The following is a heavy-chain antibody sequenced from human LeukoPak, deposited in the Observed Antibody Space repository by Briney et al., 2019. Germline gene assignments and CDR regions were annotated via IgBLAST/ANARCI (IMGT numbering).Heavy chain of an antibody. CDR1: GGTFGSYA. J-gene: IGHJ4*02. CDR2: IIPILGVA. D-gene: IGHD3-22*01. Sequence: SVKVSCKASGGTFGSYAISWVRQAPGQGLEWMGRIIPILGVANYAQKFQGRVTITADKSTSTAYMELSSLRSEGTAVYYCAIGEGYYDSSGYYYALFDYWGQGTRVTVSS. V-gene: IGHV1-69*04. CDR3: AIGEGYYDSSGYYYALFDY.